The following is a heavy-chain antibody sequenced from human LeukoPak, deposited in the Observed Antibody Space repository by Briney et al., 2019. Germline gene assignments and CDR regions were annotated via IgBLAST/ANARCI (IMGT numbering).Heavy chain of an antibody. V-gene: IGHV1-46*01. D-gene: IGHD3-22*01. J-gene: IGHJ5*02. Sequence: ASVKVSCKAFGYTFTSYYMHWVRQAPGQGLEWMGIINPSGGSTSYAQKFQGRVTMTRDMSTSTVYMELSSLRSEDTAVYYCAREVYYDSSGYQGWFDPWGQGTLVTVSS. CDR1: GYTFTSYY. CDR2: INPSGGST. CDR3: AREVYYDSSGYQGWFDP.